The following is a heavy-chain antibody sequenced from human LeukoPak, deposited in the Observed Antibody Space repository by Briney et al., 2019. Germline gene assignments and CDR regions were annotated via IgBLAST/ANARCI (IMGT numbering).Heavy chain of an antibody. V-gene: IGHV1-2*02. J-gene: IGHJ4*02. D-gene: IGHD6-13*01. CDR2: INPNSGGT. CDR3: ARTLFIAAVSSCFDY. CDR1: GYTFTSYG. Sequence: ASVKVSCKASGYTFTSYGISWVRQAPGQGLEWMGWINPNSGGTNYAQKFQGRVTMTRDTSISTAYMELSRLRSDDTAVYYCARTLFIAAVSSCFDYWGQGTLVTVSS.